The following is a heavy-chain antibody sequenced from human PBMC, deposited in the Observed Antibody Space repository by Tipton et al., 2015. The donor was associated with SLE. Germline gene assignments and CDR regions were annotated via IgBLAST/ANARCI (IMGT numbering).Heavy chain of an antibody. CDR1: GFTFSSYE. Sequence: GSLRLSCAASGFTFSSYEMNWVRQAPGKGLEVVSSISSSGSTIYYADSVKGRFTISRDNAKNTLYLQMNSLRAEDTAVYYCARADSIAVAGFDYWVQGTLVTVSS. CDR2: ISSSGSTI. D-gene: IGHD6-19*01. J-gene: IGHJ4*02. V-gene: IGHV3-48*03. CDR3: ARADSIAVAGFDY.